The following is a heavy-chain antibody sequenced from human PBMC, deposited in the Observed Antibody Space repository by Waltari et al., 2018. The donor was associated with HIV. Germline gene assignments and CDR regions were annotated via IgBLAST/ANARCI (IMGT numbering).Heavy chain of an antibody. J-gene: IGHJ4*02. V-gene: IGHV3-33*01. CDR1: GFTFRSFG. D-gene: IGHD3-16*01. CDR3: GGGPNYFDY. CDR2: IWYDGSTK. Sequence: QVQLVESGGGVVQPGRSLRLSCVASGFTFRSFGMHWVRQFPGKGLEWVAVIWYDGSTKYYADFVRGRFTISRDNSNNTLYLQMSSLRADDTAVYYCGGGPNYFDYWGQGTLVTVSS.